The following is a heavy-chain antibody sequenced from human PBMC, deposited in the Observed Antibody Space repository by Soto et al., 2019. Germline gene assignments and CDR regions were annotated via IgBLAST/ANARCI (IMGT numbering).Heavy chain of an antibody. D-gene: IGHD2-15*01. Sequence: WGSLRLSCSASGGSFNSYDMHWFRQARGKGPEWVAIISYDGSNTYYSDSVRRRFTISRDNSKDTLHLQMHSLRSEDTAIYSWARISRYCSGGDCHAWGQGTQVTVSS. CDR1: GGSFNSYD. CDR3: ARISRYCSGGDCHA. V-gene: IGHV3-30*03. J-gene: IGHJ5*02. CDR2: ISYDGSNT.